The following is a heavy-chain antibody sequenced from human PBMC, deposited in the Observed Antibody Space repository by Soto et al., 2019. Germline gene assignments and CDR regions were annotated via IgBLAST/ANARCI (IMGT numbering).Heavy chain of an antibody. J-gene: IGHJ6*02. CDR2: IIPIFGTA. CDR1: GGTFSSYA. Sequence: GASVKVSCKASGGTFSSYAISWVLQAPGQGLEWMGGIIPIFGTANYAQKFQGRVTITADESTSTAYMELSSLRSEDTAVYYCARDREMVYAFVRYYYYGMDVWGQGTTVTVSS. CDR3: ARDREMVYAFVRYYYYGMDV. V-gene: IGHV1-69*13. D-gene: IGHD2-8*01.